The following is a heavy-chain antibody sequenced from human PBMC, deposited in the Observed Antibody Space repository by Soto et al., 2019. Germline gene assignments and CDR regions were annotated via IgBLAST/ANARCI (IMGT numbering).Heavy chain of an antibody. Sequence: GGSLRLSCAASGFTFSTYGIHWVRQAPGKGLEWVAVISYDGSNKYYADSVKGRFTISRDNSKNTLYLQMNSLRVEDTAVYYCAKDLGGTGGCDYWGQGTLVTVSS. CDR1: GFTFSTYG. CDR3: AKDLGGTGGCDY. CDR2: ISYDGSNK. J-gene: IGHJ4*02. V-gene: IGHV3-30*18. D-gene: IGHD3-16*01.